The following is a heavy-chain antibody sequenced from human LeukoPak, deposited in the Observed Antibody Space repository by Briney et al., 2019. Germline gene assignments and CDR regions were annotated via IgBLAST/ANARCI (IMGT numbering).Heavy chain of an antibody. D-gene: IGHD4-23*01. J-gene: IGHJ4*02. Sequence: GESLKISCKGSGYIFANYWIGWVRQMPGKGLEWMGIISPGDSDTRYSPSFQGQVTMSADKSINTAYLQWGSLKASDTAMYYCARGRGATVITNFDYWGQGTLVTVSS. CDR2: ISPGDSDT. V-gene: IGHV5-51*01. CDR1: GYIFANYW. CDR3: ARGRGATVITNFDY.